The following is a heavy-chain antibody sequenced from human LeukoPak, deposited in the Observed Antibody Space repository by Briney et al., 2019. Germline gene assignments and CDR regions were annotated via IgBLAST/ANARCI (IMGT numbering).Heavy chain of an antibody. CDR2: INHSGST. V-gene: IGHV4-34*01. J-gene: IGHJ4*02. CDR3: ARGTPDFDY. CDR1: GGSISSYY. Sequence: SSETLSLTCTVSGGSISSYYWRWIRQPPGKGLEWIGEINHSGSTNYNPSLKSRVTISVDTSKNQFSLKLSSVTAADTAVYYCARGTPDFDYWGQGTLVTVSS. D-gene: IGHD3-3*01.